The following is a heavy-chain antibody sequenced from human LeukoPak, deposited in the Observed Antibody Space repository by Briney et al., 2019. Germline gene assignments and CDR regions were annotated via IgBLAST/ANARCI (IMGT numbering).Heavy chain of an antibody. CDR3: AKVVSCSSTSCPYYFDY. CDR2: ISGSGGST. V-gene: IGHV3-23*01. CDR1: GFTFSSYA. Sequence: GGSLRLSCVASGFTFSSYAMSWVRQAPGKGLEWVSAISGSGGSTYYADSVKGRFTISRDNSKNTLYLQMNSLRAEDTAVYYCAKVVSCSSTSCPYYFDYWGQGTLVTVSS. J-gene: IGHJ4*02. D-gene: IGHD2-2*01.